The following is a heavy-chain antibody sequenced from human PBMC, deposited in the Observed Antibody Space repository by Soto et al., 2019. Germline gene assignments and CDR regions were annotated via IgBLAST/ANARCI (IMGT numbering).Heavy chain of an antibody. CDR3: ARHLNPIAAAGPYYYYGMDV. V-gene: IGHV4-39*01. Sequence: ETLSLTCTVSGGSISSSSYYWGWIRQPPGKGLEWIGSIYYSGSTYYNPSLKSRVTISVDTSKNQFSLKLSSVTAADTAVYYCARHLNPIAAAGPYYYYGMDVWGQGTTVTVSS. CDR2: IYYSGST. J-gene: IGHJ6*02. CDR1: GGSISSSSYY. D-gene: IGHD6-13*01.